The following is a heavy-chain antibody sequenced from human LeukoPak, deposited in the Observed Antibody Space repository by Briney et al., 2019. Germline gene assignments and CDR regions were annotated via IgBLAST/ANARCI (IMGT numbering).Heavy chain of an antibody. CDR2: INPNSGGT. CDR3: ASSFSRTYYYDSSGYHTLGY. D-gene: IGHD3-22*01. J-gene: IGHJ4*02. CDR1: GYTFTGYY. V-gene: IGHV1-2*02. Sequence: ASVKVSCKASGYTFTGYYMHWVRQAPGQGLEWMGWINPNSGGTNYAQKFQGRVTMTRDTPISTAYMELSRLRSDDTAVYYCASSFSRTYYYDSSGYHTLGYWGQGTLVTVSS.